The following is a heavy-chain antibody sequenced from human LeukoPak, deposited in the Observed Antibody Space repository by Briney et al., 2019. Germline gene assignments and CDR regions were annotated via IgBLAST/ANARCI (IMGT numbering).Heavy chain of an antibody. CDR2: IYHSGNT. CDR1: TYSISTGYY. V-gene: IGHV4-38-2*02. Sequence: PSETLSLTCTVSTYSISTGYYWAWIRQPPGKGLEWIGSIYHSGNTYYNPSLKSRVTISVDTSKNQFSLKLNSVTAADTAVYYCARAGYGDSDFDYWGQGTLVTVSS. D-gene: IGHD4-17*01. J-gene: IGHJ4*02. CDR3: ARAGYGDSDFDY.